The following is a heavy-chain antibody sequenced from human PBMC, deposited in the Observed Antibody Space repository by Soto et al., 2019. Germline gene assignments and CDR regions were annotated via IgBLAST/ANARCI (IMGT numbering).Heavy chain of an antibody. J-gene: IGHJ5*02. V-gene: IGHV1-69*06. Sequence: SVKVSCKASGGTFSSYAISWVRQAPGQGLEWMGGIIPIFGTANYAQKFQGRVTITADKSTSTAYMELSSLRSEDTAVYYCAASIAAAGTLVFVDPWGQGTLVT. CDR2: IIPIFGTA. CDR3: AASIAAAGTLVFVDP. D-gene: IGHD6-13*01. CDR1: GGTFSSYA.